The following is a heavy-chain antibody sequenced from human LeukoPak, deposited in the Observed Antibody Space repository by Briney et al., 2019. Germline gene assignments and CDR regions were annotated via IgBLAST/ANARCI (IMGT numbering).Heavy chain of an antibody. D-gene: IGHD2-8*02. Sequence: SETLSLTCAVSGYSISSGYYWGWIRQPPGKGLEWIGSIYHSGSTYYNPSLKSRVTISVDTSKNQFSLRLSSVTAADTAVYYCARAASGGHVDAFDIWGQGTMVTVSS. CDR3: ARAASGGHVDAFDI. J-gene: IGHJ3*02. V-gene: IGHV4-38-2*01. CDR2: IYHSGST. CDR1: GYSISSGYY.